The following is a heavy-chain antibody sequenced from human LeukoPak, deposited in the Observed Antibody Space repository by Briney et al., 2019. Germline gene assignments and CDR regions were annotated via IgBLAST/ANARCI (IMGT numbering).Heavy chain of an antibody. CDR2: TRNKANSYIT. CDR3: ASIRGTFGY. D-gene: IGHD1-26*01. V-gene: IGHV3-72*01. CDR1: GFTFSDHF. Sequence: GGSLRLSCAASGFTFSDHFLDWVRQASGKGLEWVGRTRNKANSYITEYAASVKGRFIISRDDSKNSLYLQMSSLKTDDTAMYYCASIRGTFGYWGQGTLVTVSS. J-gene: IGHJ4*02.